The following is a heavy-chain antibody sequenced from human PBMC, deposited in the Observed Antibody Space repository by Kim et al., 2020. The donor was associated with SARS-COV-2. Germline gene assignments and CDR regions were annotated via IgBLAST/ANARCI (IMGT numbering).Heavy chain of an antibody. V-gene: IGHV4-39*01. CDR3: ARRYRPPYYYGSGSPNWFDP. J-gene: IGHJ5*02. D-gene: IGHD3-10*01. Sequence: SETLSLTCTVSGGSISSSSYYWGWIRQPPGKGLEWIGSIYYSGSTYYNPSLKSRVTISVDTSKNQFSLKLSSVTAADTAVYYCARRYRPPYYYGSGSPNWFDPWGQGTLVT. CDR1: GGSISSSSYY. CDR2: IYYSGST.